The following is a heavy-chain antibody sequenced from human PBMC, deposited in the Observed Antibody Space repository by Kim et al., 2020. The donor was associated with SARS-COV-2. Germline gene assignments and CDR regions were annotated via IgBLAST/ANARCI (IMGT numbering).Heavy chain of an antibody. V-gene: IGHV3-74*01. CDR3: AMNYLNVLDV. Sequence: GGSLSLSCAASGFSFRTYWLHWVRQAPGKGLVWVSRINNNGSSKSYAASVKGRFTMSRDNAKNTLDLQMTSLRAEDTAVYYCAMNYLNVLDVWGQGTAV. D-gene: IGHD1-7*01. CDR2: INNNGSSK. CDR1: GFSFRTYW. J-gene: IGHJ6*02.